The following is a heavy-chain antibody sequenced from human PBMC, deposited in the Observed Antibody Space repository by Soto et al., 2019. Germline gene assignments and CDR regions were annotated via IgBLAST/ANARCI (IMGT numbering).Heavy chain of an antibody. CDR2: IYYSGST. J-gene: IGHJ5*02. CDR3: ARLRGSSSWSWQGWFDP. V-gene: IGHV4-59*08. Sequence: QVQLQESGPGLVKPSETLSLTCTVSGGSISSYYWSWIRQPPGKGLEWIGYIYYSGSTNYNPSLQSRVTISVDTSKNQFSLNLSSVTAADTAVYYCARLRGSSSWSWQGWFDPWGQGTLVTVSS. D-gene: IGHD6-13*01. CDR1: GGSISSYY.